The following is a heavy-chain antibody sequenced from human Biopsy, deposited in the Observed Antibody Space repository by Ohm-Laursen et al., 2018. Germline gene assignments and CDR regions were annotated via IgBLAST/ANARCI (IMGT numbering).Heavy chain of an antibody. D-gene: IGHD3-3*01. CDR2: IDPKSGGT. Sequence: ASVKVSCKASGYTFTNYNVNWVRQAPGQGLEWMGWIDPKSGGTNYAQKFQGRVTMTRDTSISTTYMELRRLTSDDTAVFYCARELGDFWGGRQFDFWGQGTLVTVSS. CDR1: GYTFTNYN. CDR3: ARELGDFWGGRQFDF. J-gene: IGHJ5*01. V-gene: IGHV1-2*02.